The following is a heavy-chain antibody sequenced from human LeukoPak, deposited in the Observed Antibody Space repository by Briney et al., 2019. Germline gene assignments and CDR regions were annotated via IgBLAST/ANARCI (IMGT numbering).Heavy chain of an antibody. J-gene: IGHJ2*01. CDR3: AKLSGYCGSTSCYASWYFDL. CDR2: ISGSGGDT. Sequence: GGSLRLSCAASGFTFVSYAMNWFRQAPGKGPEWVSGISGSGGDTHYADAVKGRFTISRDNSKNTLYLQMDNLGADDTAVYFCAKLSGYCGSTSCYASWYFDLWGRGTLVTVSS. D-gene: IGHD2-2*01. CDR1: GFTFVSYA. V-gene: IGHV3-23*01.